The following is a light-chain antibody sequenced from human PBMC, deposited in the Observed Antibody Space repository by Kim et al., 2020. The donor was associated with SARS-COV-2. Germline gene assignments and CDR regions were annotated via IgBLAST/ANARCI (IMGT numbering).Light chain of an antibody. J-gene: IGKJ5*01. CDR1: QSVSTY. CDR3: QQRSNWPRNT. CDR2: DAS. Sequence: SPGETATLSVRASQSVSTYLAWYQQKPGQAPRLLIYDASNRATGIPARFSGSGSGTDFTLTISSLEAEDSAVYYCQQRSNWPRNTFGQGTRLEIK. V-gene: IGKV3-11*01.